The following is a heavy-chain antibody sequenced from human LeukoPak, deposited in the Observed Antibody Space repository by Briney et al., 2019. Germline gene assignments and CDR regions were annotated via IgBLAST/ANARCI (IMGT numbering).Heavy chain of an antibody. CDR2: ISGSGGST. CDR3: AKGSSLGIGGFCF. V-gene: IGHV3-23*01. Sequence: GGPLRLSCAASGFTFSSYAMSWVRQAPGKGLEWVSTISGSGGSTDYADSVKGRFTISRDNSKNTLYLQMNSLRAEGTAVYYWAKGSSLGIGGFCFWGQGTLVPGSS. J-gene: IGHJ4*02. CDR1: GFTFSSYA. D-gene: IGHD3-16*01.